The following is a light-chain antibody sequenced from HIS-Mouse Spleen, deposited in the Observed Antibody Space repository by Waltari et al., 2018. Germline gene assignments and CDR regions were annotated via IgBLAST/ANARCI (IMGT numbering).Light chain of an antibody. CDR3: LSADSSGTYP. V-gene: IGLV3-16*01. J-gene: IGLJ3*02. CDR2: PDS. CDR1: KLGDKY. Sequence: SYELTQPPSVSVSPGQTASITCSGDKLGDKYACWYQQKPGQSPVLVIYPDSKRPSGFLERFSGSSAGTIVTLTISGVQAEDEADYYCLSADSSGTYPFGGGTKLTVL.